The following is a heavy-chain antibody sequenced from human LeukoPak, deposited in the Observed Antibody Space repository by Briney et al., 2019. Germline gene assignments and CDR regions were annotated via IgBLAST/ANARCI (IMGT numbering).Heavy chain of an antibody. D-gene: IGHD6-13*01. V-gene: IGHV3-21*04. J-gene: IGHJ4*02. Sequence: GGSLRLSCAASGFTFSSYTMNWVRQAPGKGLEWVSSISISSRYIYYADSVKGRFTISRDNAKTSLYLQMNSLRAEDMAVYYCAKSSSWPDLDYWGQGTLVTVSS. CDR2: ISISSRYI. CDR1: GFTFSSYT. CDR3: AKSSSWPDLDY.